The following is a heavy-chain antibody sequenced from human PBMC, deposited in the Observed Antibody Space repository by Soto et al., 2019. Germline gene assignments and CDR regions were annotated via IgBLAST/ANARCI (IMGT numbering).Heavy chain of an antibody. CDR1: GGSISSGGYS. CDR2: IYHSGST. V-gene: IGHV4-30-2*01. Sequence: PSETLSLTCAVSGGSISSGGYSWSWIRPPPGKGLEWIGYIYHSGSTYYNPSLKSRVTISVDRSKNQFSLKLSSVTAADTAVYYCAARPLAVAGLFDYWGQGTLVTVSS. CDR3: AARPLAVAGLFDY. J-gene: IGHJ4*02. D-gene: IGHD6-19*01.